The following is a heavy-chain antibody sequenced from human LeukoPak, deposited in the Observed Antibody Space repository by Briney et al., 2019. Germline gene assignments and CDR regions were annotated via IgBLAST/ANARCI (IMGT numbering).Heavy chain of an antibody. J-gene: IGHJ4*02. Sequence: GGSLRLSCAASGFSFSDYNMNWVRQAPGKALEWVSSISSSSSYIYYADSVKGRFTISRDNAKNSLYLQMNSLRAEDTAVYYCAREDLGYFDYWGQGTLVTVSS. CDR2: ISSSSSYI. CDR3: AREDLGYFDY. V-gene: IGHV3-21*01. D-gene: IGHD3-16*01. CDR1: GFSFSDYN.